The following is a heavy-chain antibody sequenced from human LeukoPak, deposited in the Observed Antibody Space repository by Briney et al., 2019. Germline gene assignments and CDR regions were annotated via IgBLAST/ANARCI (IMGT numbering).Heavy chain of an antibody. D-gene: IGHD2-2*01. J-gene: IGHJ3*02. CDR1: GFTFTNYW. V-gene: IGHV3-7*01. Sequence: PGGSLRLSCAASGFTFTNYWMTWVRQAPGKGLEWVANIKEDGSGKNYVDSVKGRFTISRDNAQNSLYLQMSSLRVEDTAVYYCARDRWDIVVVPAAYDAFDIWGQGTMVTVSS. CDR2: IKEDGSGK. CDR3: ARDRWDIVVVPAAYDAFDI.